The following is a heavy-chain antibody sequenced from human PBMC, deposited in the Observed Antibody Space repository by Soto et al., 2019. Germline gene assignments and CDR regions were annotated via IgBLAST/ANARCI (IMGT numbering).Heavy chain of an antibody. CDR1: GDSISNLDYF. J-gene: IGHJ5*01. Sequence: SQTRSLTCSVSGDSISNLDYFWHWIRQPPGQALEYIGYIYKSATTYYNPSFESRVAISVGTSKSQFSLNVTSVTAADTAVYFCARGRYCLTGRCFPNWFDSWGQGALVTVSS. CDR2: IYKSATT. D-gene: IGHD7-27*01. V-gene: IGHV4-30-4*01. CDR3: ARGRYCLTGRCFPNWFDS.